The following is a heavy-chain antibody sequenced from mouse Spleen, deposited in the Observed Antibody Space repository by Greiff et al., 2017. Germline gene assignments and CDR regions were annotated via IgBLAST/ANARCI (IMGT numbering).Heavy chain of an antibody. J-gene: IGHJ1*01. Sequence: EVQGVESGGGLVKPGGSLKLSCAASGFTFSDYGMHWVRQAPEKGLEWVAYISSGSSTIYYADTVKGRFTISRDNAKNTLFLQMTSLRSEDTAMYYCARRIPFYYYDGSYDWYFDVWGAGTTVTVSS. D-gene: IGHD1-1*01. CDR3: ARRIPFYYYDGSYDWYFDV. CDR2: ISSGSSTI. CDR1: GFTFSDYG. V-gene: IGHV5-17*01.